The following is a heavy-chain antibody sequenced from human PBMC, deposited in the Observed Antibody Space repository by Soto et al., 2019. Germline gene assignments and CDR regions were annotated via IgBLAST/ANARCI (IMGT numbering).Heavy chain of an antibody. V-gene: IGHV2-5*02. Sequence: QITLKESGPTLVKPTQTLTLTCTFSGFSLSTSGVGVGWFRQSPGKALEWLALIYWDDDKRYSPSLKSRLTITKDTSKNQVVLTMTNMDPVDTASYYCAHTMYYYDSSGYQIWGQGTLVTVSS. J-gene: IGHJ4*02. D-gene: IGHD3-22*01. CDR3: AHTMYYYDSSGYQI. CDR1: GFSLSTSGVG. CDR2: IYWDDDK.